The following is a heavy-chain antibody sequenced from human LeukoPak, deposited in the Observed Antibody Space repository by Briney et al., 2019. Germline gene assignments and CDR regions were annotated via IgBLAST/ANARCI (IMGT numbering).Heavy chain of an antibody. D-gene: IGHD6-13*01. J-gene: IGHJ4*02. Sequence: SETLSLTCTVSGGSISSSSYYWGWIRQPPGKGLEWIGSIYYSGSTYYNPSLKSRVTISVDTSKNQFSLKLSSVTAADTAVYYCARGPRSIAAVHIDYWGQGTLVTVSS. V-gene: IGHV4-39*01. CDR3: ARGPRSIAAVHIDY. CDR1: GGSISSSSYY. CDR2: IYYSGST.